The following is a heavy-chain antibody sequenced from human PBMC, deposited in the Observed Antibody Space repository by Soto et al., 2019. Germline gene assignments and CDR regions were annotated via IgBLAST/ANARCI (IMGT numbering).Heavy chain of an antibody. V-gene: IGHV3-23*01. CDR1: GFTLSMSA. Sequence: GGSLRLSCASSGFTLSMSAVNWVRQAPGKGLEWVSYISDSGDRTYYADSVKGRFTISRDRSKNTVSLQMDSLRAEDTAVYYCAKDRGIIVKAGDAFDVWGQGTKVTV. CDR3: AKDRGIIVKAGDAFDV. D-gene: IGHD3-16*02. CDR2: ISDSGDRT. J-gene: IGHJ3*01.